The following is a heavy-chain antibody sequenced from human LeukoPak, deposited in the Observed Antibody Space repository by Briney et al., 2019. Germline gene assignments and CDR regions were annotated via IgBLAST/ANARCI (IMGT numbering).Heavy chain of an antibody. V-gene: IGHV3-7*01. J-gene: IGHJ4*02. D-gene: IGHD6-19*01. Sequence: GGSLRLSCAASGFMLNNYWMNWIRQTPGKGLEWVANINQDGSEKYYVDSVKGRFTISRDNAKNSVYLQMNSLRAEDTAVYYCAKALQQWLYDFDYWGQGTLVTVSS. CDR2: INQDGSEK. CDR1: GFMLNNYW. CDR3: AKALQQWLYDFDY.